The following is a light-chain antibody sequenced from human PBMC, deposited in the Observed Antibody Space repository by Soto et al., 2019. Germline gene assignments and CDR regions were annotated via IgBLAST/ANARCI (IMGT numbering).Light chain of an antibody. J-gene: IGKJ5*01. CDR2: AAS. CDR3: QQSYTTLPIT. CDR1: QSISSY. Sequence: DIQMTQSPSSLSASVGDRVTITCRASQSISSYLNWYQQKPGKAPKLLIYAASTLQSGVPPRFSGSGSGTTFTLTITRVQPEDFATYYCQQSYTTLPITYGQGTRLEIK. V-gene: IGKV1-39*01.